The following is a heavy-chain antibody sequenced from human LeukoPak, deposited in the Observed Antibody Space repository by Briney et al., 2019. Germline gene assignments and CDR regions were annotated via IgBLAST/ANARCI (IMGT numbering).Heavy chain of an antibody. D-gene: IGHD2/OR15-2a*01. CDR1: GFIFDNYA. V-gene: IGHV3-23*01. J-gene: IGHJ4*02. CDR3: AKVVAGNIDYYLDY. Sequence: GGSLRLSCVASGFIFDNYAMSWVRQAPGKGLEWVAGISGTGGSTHYADSVKGRFTISRDNSKNTVYLQMRNLRVEHTAVYYCAKVVAGNIDYYLDYWGQGILVAVSS. CDR2: ISGTGGST.